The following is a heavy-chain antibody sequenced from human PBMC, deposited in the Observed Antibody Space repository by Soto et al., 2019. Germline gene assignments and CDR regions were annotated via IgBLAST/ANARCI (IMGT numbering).Heavy chain of an antibody. Sequence: GGSLRLSCAASGFTFGDYAMQWVRQAPGKGLEWVSAISWNSGSIDYADYVKGRFTISRDNAKNSLYLQMNSLRAEDTALYYCAKSHTTSGWYVTTDYWGQGTRVTVSS. CDR1: GFTFGDYA. V-gene: IGHV3-9*01. J-gene: IGHJ4*02. CDR2: ISWNSGSI. CDR3: AKSHTTSGWYVTTDY. D-gene: IGHD6-19*01.